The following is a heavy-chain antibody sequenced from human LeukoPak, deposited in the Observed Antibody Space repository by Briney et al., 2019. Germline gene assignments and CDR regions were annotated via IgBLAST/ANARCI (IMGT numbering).Heavy chain of an antibody. Sequence: GGSLRLSCAASGFTFSNAWMSWVRQAPGKGLEWVGRIKRKTDGGTTDYAAPVKGRFTISRDDSKNTLYLQMNSLKTEDTAVYHCTTGERRFDSSGFYPYYFDYWGQGTLVTVSS. V-gene: IGHV3-15*01. D-gene: IGHD3-22*01. CDR1: GFTFSNAW. J-gene: IGHJ4*02. CDR3: TTGERRFDSSGFYPYYFDY. CDR2: IKRKTDGGTT.